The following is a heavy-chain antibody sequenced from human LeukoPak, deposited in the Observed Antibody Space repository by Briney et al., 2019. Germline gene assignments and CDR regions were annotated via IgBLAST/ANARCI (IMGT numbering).Heavy chain of an antibody. V-gene: IGHV3-21*01. Sequence: PVGSLRLSCAASGFTFSSYSMNWVRQAPGKGLEWVSSISSSSSYIYYADSVKGRFTISRDNAKNSLYLQMNSLRAEDTAVYYCASAFWSGYIDYWGQGTLVTVSS. CDR3: ASAFWSGYIDY. J-gene: IGHJ4*02. CDR1: GFTFSSYS. CDR2: ISSSSSYI. D-gene: IGHD3-3*01.